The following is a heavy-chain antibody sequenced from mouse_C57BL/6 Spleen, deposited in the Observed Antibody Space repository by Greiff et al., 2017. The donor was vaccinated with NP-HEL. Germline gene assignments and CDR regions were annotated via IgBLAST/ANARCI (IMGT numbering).Heavy chain of an antibody. J-gene: IGHJ4*01. V-gene: IGHV7-3*01. CDR3: ARYRLPYYYAMDY. D-gene: IGHD1-2*01. Sequence: EVKLMESGGGLVQPGGSLSLSCAASGFTFTDYYMSWVRQPPGKALEWLGFIRNKANGYTTEYSASVKGRFTISRDNSQSILYLQMNALRAEDSATYDCARYRLPYYYAMDYWGQGTSVTVSS. CDR2: IRNKANGYTT. CDR1: GFTFTDYY.